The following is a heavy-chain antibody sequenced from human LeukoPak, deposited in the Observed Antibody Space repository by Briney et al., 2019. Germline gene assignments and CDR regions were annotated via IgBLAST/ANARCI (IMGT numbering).Heavy chain of an antibody. CDR1: GGSISTSNYY. Sequence: SETLSLTCTVSGGSISTSNYYWGWIRQPPGKGLEWIGNIFYSGSTYYSPSLKSRVTISLDTSRNQFSLRLSSVTAADTAVYYCARYTMDVWGKGTTVTISS. J-gene: IGHJ6*03. V-gene: IGHV4-39*07. CDR3: ARYTMDV. CDR2: IFYSGST. D-gene: IGHD1-1*01.